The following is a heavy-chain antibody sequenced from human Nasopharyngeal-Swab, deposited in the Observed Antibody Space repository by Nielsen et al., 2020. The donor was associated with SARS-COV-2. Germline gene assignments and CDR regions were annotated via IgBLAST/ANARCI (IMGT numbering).Heavy chain of an antibody. J-gene: IGHJ4*02. CDR2: MYHSGAT. Sequence: SCTVSGGSMSSFAFDSYWAWIRQPPGMGLEWIGSMYHSGATYTNPSLKSRVNLSVDTSTNKFSLNLSSVTAADTAVYYCARWSSSSIKFDYWGQGTLASVSS. D-gene: IGHD3-3*01. V-gene: IGHV4-39*01. CDR1: GGSMSSFAFDSY. CDR3: ARWSSSSIKFDY.